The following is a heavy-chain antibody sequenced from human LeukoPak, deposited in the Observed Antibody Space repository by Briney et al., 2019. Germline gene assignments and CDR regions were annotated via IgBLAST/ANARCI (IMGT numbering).Heavy chain of an antibody. CDR1: GFTFNSYG. V-gene: IGHV1-18*01. Sequence: GASVKVSCKAPGFTFNSYGISWVRHARGQGLEWMGWISAYNGDTNYAQKLQGRVTMTTDTSTSTAYMELRSLTSDGTAVYYCARDHRIAVAVPGDYWGQGTLVTVSS. CDR2: ISAYNGDT. D-gene: IGHD6-19*01. CDR3: ARDHRIAVAVPGDY. J-gene: IGHJ4*02.